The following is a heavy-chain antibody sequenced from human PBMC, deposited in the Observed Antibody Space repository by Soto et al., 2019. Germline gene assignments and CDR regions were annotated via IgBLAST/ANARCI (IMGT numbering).Heavy chain of an antibody. D-gene: IGHD6-13*01. CDR2: ISYDGSNK. V-gene: IGHV3-30-3*01. CDR3: ARDSSSNAEYFQH. J-gene: IGHJ1*01. CDR1: GFTFSSYA. Sequence: QVQLVESGGGVVQPGRSLRLSCAASGFTFSSYAMHWVRQAPGKGLEWVAVISYDGSNKYYADSVKGRFTISRDNSKNTLYLQMNSLRAEDTAVYYCARDSSSNAEYFQHWGQGTLVTVSS.